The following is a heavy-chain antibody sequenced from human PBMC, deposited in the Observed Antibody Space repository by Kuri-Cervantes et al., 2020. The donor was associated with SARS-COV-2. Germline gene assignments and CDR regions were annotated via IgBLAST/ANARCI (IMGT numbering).Heavy chain of an antibody. J-gene: IGHJ3*01. CDR1: GDSIGSSDW. CDR2: IYLPGIA. CDR3: ARNWGFGLDV. Sequence: SQTLSLTCGVSGDSIGSSDWWSWIRQPPGKGLEWIGQIYLPGIANYNPSLRGRVTISGDKSQSQISLKLISLTAADTAVYYCARNWGFGLDVWGQGIMVTVSS. V-gene: IGHV4-4*02. D-gene: IGHD3-16*01.